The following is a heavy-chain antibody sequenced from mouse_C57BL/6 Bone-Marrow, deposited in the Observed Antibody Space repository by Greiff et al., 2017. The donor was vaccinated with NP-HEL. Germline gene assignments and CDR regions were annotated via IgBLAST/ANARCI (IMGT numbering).Heavy chain of an antibody. Sequence: QVQLQQSGAELARPGASVKLSCKASGYTFTSYGISWVKQRPGQGLEWIGEIYPRSGNTYYNEKFKGKATLTADNSSSTANMELRSLTSEDSAVDFCARRAWDFDYWGQGTTLTVSS. CDR3: ARRAWDFDY. CDR2: IYPRSGNT. D-gene: IGHD3-3*01. CDR1: GYTFTSYG. V-gene: IGHV1-81*01. J-gene: IGHJ2*01.